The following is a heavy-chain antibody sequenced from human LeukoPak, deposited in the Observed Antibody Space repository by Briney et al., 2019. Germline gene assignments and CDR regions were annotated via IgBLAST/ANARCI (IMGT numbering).Heavy chain of an antibody. V-gene: IGHV4-59*01. CDR1: GGSISSYY. CDR3: ARTIHYDRIATYFDY. J-gene: IGHJ4*02. D-gene: IGHD3-22*01. Sequence: PSETLSLTCTVSGGSISSYYWSWIRQPPGKGLEWIGYIYYSGSTNYNPSLKSQVTISVDTSKNQFSLKLSSVTAADTAVYYCARTIHYDRIATYFDYWGQGTLVTVSS. CDR2: IYYSGST.